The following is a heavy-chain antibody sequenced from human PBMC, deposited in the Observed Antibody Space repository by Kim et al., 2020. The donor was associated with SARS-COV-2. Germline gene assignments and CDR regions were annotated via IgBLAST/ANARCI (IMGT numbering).Heavy chain of an antibody. J-gene: IGHJ5*02. CDR2: LNPSTGVT. Sequence: ASVKVSCKASGYTFTTYDLNWVRQAPGQGLEWMGWLNPSTGVTGYAQKFRDRITLTRDTSINTAYMELSSLESEDTAVYYCARDYGGNSGWFDPWGQGPLVTAPS. CDR3: ARDYGGNSGWFDP. CDR1: GYTFTTYD. D-gene: IGHD4-17*01. V-gene: IGHV1-8*01.